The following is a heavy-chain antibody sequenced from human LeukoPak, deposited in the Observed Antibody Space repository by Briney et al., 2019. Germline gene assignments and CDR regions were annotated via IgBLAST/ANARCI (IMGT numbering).Heavy chain of an antibody. CDR3: ARVGDYGDYVNWFDP. CDR1: GYSISSGYY. Sequence: SQTLSLTCTVSGYSISSGYYWGWIRQPPGKGLEWIGSGYHIGSTYFNPSLRSRVTILIDIFKNQFSLKMSSVTAADTAIYYCARVGDYGDYVNWFDPWGPGTLVTVSS. D-gene: IGHD4-17*01. J-gene: IGHJ5*02. V-gene: IGHV4-38-2*02. CDR2: GYHIGST.